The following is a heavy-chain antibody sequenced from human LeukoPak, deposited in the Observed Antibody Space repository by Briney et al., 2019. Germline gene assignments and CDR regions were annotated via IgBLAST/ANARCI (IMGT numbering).Heavy chain of an antibody. J-gene: IGHJ3*02. V-gene: IGHV4-59*01. Sequence: SETLSLTCTVSGGSISSYYWSWIRQPPGKGLEWIGYIYYSGSTNYNPSLKSRVTISVDTSKNQFSLKLSSVTAADTAVYYCARFIADSSGYWAAFDIWGQGTMVTVSS. D-gene: IGHD3-22*01. CDR1: GGSISSYY. CDR3: ARFIADSSGYWAAFDI. CDR2: IYYSGST.